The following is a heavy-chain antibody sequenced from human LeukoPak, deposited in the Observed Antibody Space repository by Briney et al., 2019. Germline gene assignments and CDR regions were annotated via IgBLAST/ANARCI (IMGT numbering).Heavy chain of an antibody. CDR3: ARNLNYYDSSGYYYY. J-gene: IGHJ4*02. CDR2: ISGSGGST. CDR1: GFTFSSYA. Sequence: TGGSLRLSCAASGFTFSSYAMSWVRQAPGKGLEWVSAISGSGGSTYYADSVKGRFTISRDNSKNTLYLQMNSLRAEDTAVYYCARNLNYYDSSGYYYYLGQGTLGTVS. V-gene: IGHV3-23*01. D-gene: IGHD3-22*01.